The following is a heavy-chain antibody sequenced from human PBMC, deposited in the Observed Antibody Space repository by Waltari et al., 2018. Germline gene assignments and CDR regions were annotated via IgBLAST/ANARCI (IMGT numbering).Heavy chain of an antibody. Sequence: QVQLVESGGGVVQPGRYLRLSCAASGFPFRSYGMHWVRQAPGKGLEWVAVIWYDGSNKYYADSVKGRFTISRDNSKNTLYLQMNSLRAEDTAVYYCARVGVSWGFDPWGQGTLVTVSS. CDR1: GFPFRSYG. V-gene: IGHV3-33*01. J-gene: IGHJ5*02. CDR3: ARVGVSWGFDP. CDR2: IWYDGSNK. D-gene: IGHD3-16*01.